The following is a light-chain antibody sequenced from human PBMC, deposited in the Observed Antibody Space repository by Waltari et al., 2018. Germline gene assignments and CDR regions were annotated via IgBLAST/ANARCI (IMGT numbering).Light chain of an antibody. J-gene: IGKJ2*03. Sequence: EIVMTQSPATLSVSPGERVTLSCRASQSVRSNLACYQQKPGQGPRLLIYDGSTSATGIPARFSGSGSGTDFTLTISSLQSEDFAIYYCHQSDDWPPYSFGQGTKLEIK. CDR3: HQSDDWPPYS. CDR1: QSVRSN. V-gene: IGKV3-15*01. CDR2: DGS.